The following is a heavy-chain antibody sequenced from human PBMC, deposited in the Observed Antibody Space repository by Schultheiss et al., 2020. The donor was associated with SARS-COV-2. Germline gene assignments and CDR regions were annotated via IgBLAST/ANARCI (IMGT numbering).Heavy chain of an antibody. CDR1: GGSISSSSYY. CDR2: IYYSGST. D-gene: IGHD3-9*01. V-gene: IGHV4-39*01. Sequence: SETLSLTCTVSGGSISSSSYYWGWIRQPPGKGLEWIGSIYYSGSTYYNPSLKSRVTISVDTSKNQFSLKLSSVTAADTAVYYCAGADYDILTGYYPYFDYWGQGTLVTVSS. J-gene: IGHJ4*02. CDR3: AGADYDILTGYYPYFDY.